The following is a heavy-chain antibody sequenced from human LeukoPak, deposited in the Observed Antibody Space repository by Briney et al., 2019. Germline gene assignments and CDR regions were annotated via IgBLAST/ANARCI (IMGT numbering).Heavy chain of an antibody. CDR2: ISYDGSNK. CDR1: GFTFSSYG. CDR3: AKDGGDGYYGGVDY. Sequence: GGSLRLSCAASGFTFSSYGMHWVRQAPGKGLEWVAVISYDGSNKYYADSVKGRFTISKDNSKNTLYLQMNSLRAEDTAVYYCAKDGGDGYYGGVDYWGQGTLVTVSS. J-gene: IGHJ4*02. V-gene: IGHV3-30*18. D-gene: IGHD5-24*01.